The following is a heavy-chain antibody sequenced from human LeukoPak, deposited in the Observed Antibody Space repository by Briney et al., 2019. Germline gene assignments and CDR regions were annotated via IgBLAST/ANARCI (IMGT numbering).Heavy chain of an antibody. CDR2: INPRGGST. D-gene: IGHD2-2*01. CDR1: GDTFTSYY. V-gene: IGHV1-46*01. Sequence: ASVKVSCKASGDTFTSYYIYWVRQAPGQGEEGRGIINPRGGSTRQAQKFQGRVTMTRDTSTSTLYMELSSLRSEDTAVYYCARDRYGNIVVVPAATSGSRYGMDVWGQGTTVTVSS. J-gene: IGHJ6*02. CDR3: ARDRYGNIVVVPAATSGSRYGMDV.